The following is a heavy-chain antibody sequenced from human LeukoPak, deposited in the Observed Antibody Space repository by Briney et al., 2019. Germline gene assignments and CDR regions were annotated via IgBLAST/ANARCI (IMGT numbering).Heavy chain of an antibody. J-gene: IGHJ4*02. D-gene: IGHD5-18*01. CDR1: GYTFTGYY. CDR2: INPNNGGT. CDR3: ARGSGGYYLEDY. V-gene: IGHV1-2*02. Sequence: ASVKVSCKASGYTFTGYYMHWMRQAPGQGVEWMGWINPNNGGTNYAQKFQGRVTMTGDTSINTAYMELSRLRSDDTAVYYCARGSGGYYLEDYWGQGTLVAVSS.